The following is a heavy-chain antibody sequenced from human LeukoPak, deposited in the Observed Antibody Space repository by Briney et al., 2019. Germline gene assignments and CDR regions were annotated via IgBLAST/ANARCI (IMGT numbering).Heavy chain of an antibody. CDR1: GFTFSSYW. D-gene: IGHD2-2*01. Sequence: GGSLRLSCATSGFTFSSYWMSWVRQATGKGLDWVSTISGSGLTTYYSDSVKGRFTISRDNSKSTLYLQMNSLRAEDTAVYYCARGIVVVPVAAHLDFWGQGTLVTVSS. J-gene: IGHJ4*02. CDR3: ARGIVVVPVAAHLDF. CDR2: ISGSGLTT. V-gene: IGHV3-23*01.